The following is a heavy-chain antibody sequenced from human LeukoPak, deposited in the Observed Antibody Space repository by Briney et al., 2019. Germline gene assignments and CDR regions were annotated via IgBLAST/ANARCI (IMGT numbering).Heavy chain of an antibody. CDR1: GFTFSSYG. CDR3: AKARGGIAAAGTGGPFDY. D-gene: IGHD6-13*01. CDR2: ISYDGSNE. J-gene: IGHJ4*02. Sequence: PGGSLRLSCAASGFTFSSYGMHWVRQAPGKGLEWVAVISYDGSNEYYTDSVKGRFTISRDNSKNTVYLQMNSLRAEDTAVYYCAKARGGIAAAGTGGPFDYWGQGTLVTVSS. V-gene: IGHV3-30*18.